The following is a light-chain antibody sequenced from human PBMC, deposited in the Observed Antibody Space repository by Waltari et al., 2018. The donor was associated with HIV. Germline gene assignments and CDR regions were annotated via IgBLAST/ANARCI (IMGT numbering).Light chain of an antibody. V-gene: IGLV3-1*01. J-gene: IGLJ2*01. CDR3: QAWDSSTVV. CDR2: QDS. CDR1: KLGDKY. Sequence: SYELTQPPSVSVSPGQTASITCSGDKLGDKYACWYQQKPGQSPVLVIYQDSKRPSGIRERFSGSNSGNTATLTISGTQAMEEADYYCQAWDSSTVVFGGGTKLTVL.